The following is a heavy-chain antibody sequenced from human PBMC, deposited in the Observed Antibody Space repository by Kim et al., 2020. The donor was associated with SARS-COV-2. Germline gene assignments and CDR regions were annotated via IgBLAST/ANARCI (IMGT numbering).Heavy chain of an antibody. V-gene: IGHV1-3*01. D-gene: IGHD4-17*01. J-gene: IGHJ4*02. Sequence: KYSQKFPGRVPHTRDTSASTAYMELSSLRSEDTAVYYCAREWDYGDYVGYWGQGTLVTVSS. CDR3: AREWDYGDYVGY.